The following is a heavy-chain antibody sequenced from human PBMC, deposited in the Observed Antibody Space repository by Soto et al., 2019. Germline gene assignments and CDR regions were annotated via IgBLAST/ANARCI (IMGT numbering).Heavy chain of an antibody. D-gene: IGHD5-12*01. CDR3: TTVNGWLRGLYYYYGMDV. CDR1: GFTFSNAW. V-gene: IGHV3-15*07. CDR2: IKSKTDGGTT. J-gene: IGHJ6*02. Sequence: KPGGSLRLSCAASGFTFSNAWMNWVRQAPGKGLEWVGRIKSKTDGGTTDYAAPVKGRFTISRDDSKNTLYLQMNSLKTEDTAVYYCTTVNGWLRGLYYYYGMDVWGQGTTVTVSS.